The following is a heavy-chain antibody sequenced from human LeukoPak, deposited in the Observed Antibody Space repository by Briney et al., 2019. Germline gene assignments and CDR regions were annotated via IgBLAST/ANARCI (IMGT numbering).Heavy chain of an antibody. Sequence: ASVKVSCKASGYTFTTYGISWVRQAPGQGLEWMGWTSAYDDKTKYAQKLEGRVTMTTDTSTSTAYMEMRSLRSDDTAVYYCARGTYFDYWGQGTLVTVSS. J-gene: IGHJ4*02. V-gene: IGHV1-18*01. D-gene: IGHD1-1*01. CDR3: ARGTYFDY. CDR2: TSAYDDKT. CDR1: GYTFTTYG.